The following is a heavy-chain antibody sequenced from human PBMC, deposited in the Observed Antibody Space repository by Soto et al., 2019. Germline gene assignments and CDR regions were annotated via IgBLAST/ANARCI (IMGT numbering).Heavy chain of an antibody. Sequence: PSETLSLTCTVSGGSISSGGYYWSWIRQHPGKGLEWIGYIYYSGSTYYNPSLKSRITINPDTSKNQFSLQLNSVTPEDTAVYYCARADQVEWFDPWGQGTLVTVSS. CDR3: ARADQVEWFDP. CDR1: GGSISSGGYY. CDR2: IYYSGST. J-gene: IGHJ5*02. V-gene: IGHV4-31*03. D-gene: IGHD2-2*01.